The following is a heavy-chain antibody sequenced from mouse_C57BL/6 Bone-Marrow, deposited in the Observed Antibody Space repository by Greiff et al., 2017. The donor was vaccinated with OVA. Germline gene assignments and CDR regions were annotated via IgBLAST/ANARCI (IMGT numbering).Heavy chain of an antibody. CDR3: ARSYYGSSPYAMDY. CDR2: ISDGGSYT. V-gene: IGHV5-4*03. J-gene: IGHJ4*01. CDR1: GFTFSSYA. D-gene: IGHD1-1*01. Sequence: EVKVVESGGGLVKPGGSLKLSCAASGFTFSSYAMSWVRQTPEKRLEWVATISDGGSYTYYPDNVKGRFTISRDNAKNNLYLQMSHLKAEDTARYYCARSYYGSSPYAMDYWGQGTSVTVSS.